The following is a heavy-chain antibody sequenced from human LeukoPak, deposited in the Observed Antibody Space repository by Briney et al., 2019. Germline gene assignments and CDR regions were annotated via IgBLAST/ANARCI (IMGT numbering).Heavy chain of an antibody. CDR1: GFTFVDFS. Sequence: GGSLRLSCVASGFTFVDFSMNWVRQAPGKGLEWLSYVRSTSGDISYADSVQGRFTISRDDAKNSLYLQMSSLRAEDTAVYFCVRDLNWAFDYWGQGALVTVSS. CDR3: VRDLNWAFDY. V-gene: IGHV3-48*01. J-gene: IGHJ4*02. CDR2: VRSTSGDI. D-gene: IGHD7-27*01.